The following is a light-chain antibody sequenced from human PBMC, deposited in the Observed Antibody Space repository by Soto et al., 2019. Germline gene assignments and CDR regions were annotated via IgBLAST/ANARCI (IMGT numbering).Light chain of an antibody. CDR2: EVS. Sequence: QSALTQPPSASGSPGQSVTISCTGTSSDVGGNYYVSWYQQHPGKAPKLMIYEVSKRPSGVPDRFSGSKSGNTAPLTVSGLQAEDEDDYYCSSYAGSNTVAFGGGTKLTVL. CDR1: SSDVGGNYY. J-gene: IGLJ2*01. CDR3: SSYAGSNTVA. V-gene: IGLV2-8*01.